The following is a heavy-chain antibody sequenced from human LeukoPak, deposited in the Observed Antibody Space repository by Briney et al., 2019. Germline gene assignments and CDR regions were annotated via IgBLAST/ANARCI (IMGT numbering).Heavy chain of an antibody. J-gene: IGHJ3*01. V-gene: IGHV4-61*02. D-gene: IGHD3-22*01. CDR3: ARRSSGYYGRNV. Sequence: SETLSLTCTVSGGSISSATYYWNWIRQPAGKGLEWIGRIYTSGSTNYNPSLKTRVTISVDTSKNQFSLKLSSVTAADTAVYYCARRSSGYYGRNVWGQGTMVTVSS. CDR2: IYTSGST. CDR1: GGSISSATYY.